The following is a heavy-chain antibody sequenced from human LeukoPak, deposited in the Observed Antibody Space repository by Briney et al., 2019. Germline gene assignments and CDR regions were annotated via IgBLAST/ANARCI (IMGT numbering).Heavy chain of an antibody. CDR2: INSDGNSK. V-gene: IGHV3-74*01. D-gene: IGHD2-21*01. CDR1: GFTFSSYW. Sequence: GGSLRLSCAASGFTFSSYWMHWVRQAPGKGLVWVSRINSDGNSKTYADSVRGRFTISRDNAKNTLYLQMNSLRAEDTAVYYCARYCGGDCYSGVDYWGQGTLVTVSS. CDR3: ARYCGGDCYSGVDY. J-gene: IGHJ4*02.